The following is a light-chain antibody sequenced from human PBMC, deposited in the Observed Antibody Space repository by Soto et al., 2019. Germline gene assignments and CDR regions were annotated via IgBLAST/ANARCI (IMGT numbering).Light chain of an antibody. J-gene: IGKJ1*01. CDR2: DAS. CDR1: QSISCW. V-gene: IGKV1-5*01. CDR3: QQYNSYSPWT. Sequence: DIQMTQSPSTLSASVGDRVTITCRASQSISCWLAWYQQKPGKAPKLLIYDASSLESGVPSRFRGSGSGTEFTLTISSLQPDDFATYYCQQYNSYSPWTFGQGTKVEIK.